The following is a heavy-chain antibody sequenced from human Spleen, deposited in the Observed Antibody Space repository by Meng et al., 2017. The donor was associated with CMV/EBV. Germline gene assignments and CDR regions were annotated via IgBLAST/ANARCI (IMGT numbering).Heavy chain of an antibody. CDR1: GGSFSGYY. J-gene: IGHJ4*02. CDR2: INHSGST. CDR3: ARGQRVLDY. V-gene: IGHV4-34*02. Sequence: QLHLQQSGPGLVKPSDTLSLTCAVYGGSFSGYYWSWIRQPPGKGLEWIGEINHSGSTNYNPSLKSRVTISVDTSKNQFSLKLSSVTAADTAVYYCARGQRVLDYWGQGTLVTVSS. D-gene: IGHD2-8*01.